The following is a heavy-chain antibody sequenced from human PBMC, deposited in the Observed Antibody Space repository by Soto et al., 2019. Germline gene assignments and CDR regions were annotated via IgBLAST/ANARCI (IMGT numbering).Heavy chain of an antibody. CDR3: AKDLGSSSWYDDAFDI. CDR1: GFTFSSYA. Sequence: GGSLRLSCAASGFTFSSYAMSWVRQAPGKGLEWVSAISGSGGSTYYAASVKGRFTISRDNSKNTLYLQMNSLRDEDTAVYYCAKDLGSSSWYDDAFDIWGQGTMVTVSS. V-gene: IGHV3-23*01. D-gene: IGHD6-13*01. J-gene: IGHJ3*02. CDR2: ISGSGGST.